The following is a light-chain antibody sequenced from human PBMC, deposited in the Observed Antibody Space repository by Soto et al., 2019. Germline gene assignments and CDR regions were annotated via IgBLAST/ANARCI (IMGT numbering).Light chain of an antibody. Sequence: IQLTQSPSSLSASIGDRVTITCRASQDIASYLAWYQQKPGNAPKLLIYAASTLHSGVQSRFSGSGSGTDFTLTISSLQPEDFVTYYCQQLNVNLLFGQGTKLEIK. J-gene: IGKJ2*01. CDR3: QQLNVNLL. CDR1: QDIASY. CDR2: AAS. V-gene: IGKV1-9*01.